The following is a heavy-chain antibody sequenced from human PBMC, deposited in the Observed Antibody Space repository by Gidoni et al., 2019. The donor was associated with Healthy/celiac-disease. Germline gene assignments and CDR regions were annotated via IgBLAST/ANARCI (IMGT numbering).Heavy chain of an antibody. J-gene: IGHJ6*02. CDR3: AREPLSYYYYYGMDV. CDR1: GFTFSSSC. V-gene: IGHV3-21*01. CDR2: ISSSSSYI. Sequence: EVQLVESGGGLVKPGGSLRLSCAASGFTFSSSCMTWVRQAPGKGLGWVSSISSSSSYIYYADSVKGRFTVSRDNAKNSLYLQMNSLRAEDTAVYYCAREPLSYYYYYGMDVWGQGTTVTVSS.